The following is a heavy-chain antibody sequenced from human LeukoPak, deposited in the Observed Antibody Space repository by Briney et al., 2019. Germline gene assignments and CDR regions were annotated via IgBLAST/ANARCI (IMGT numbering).Heavy chain of an antibody. CDR2: FDPEDGET. D-gene: IGHD1-1*01. CDR3: ARGMGTYYYYYMDV. V-gene: IGHV1-24*01. J-gene: IGHJ6*03. Sequence: ASVKVSCKVSGYTLTELSMHWVRQAPGKGLEWMGGFDPEDGETIYAQKFQGRVTITADKSTSTAYMELSSLRSEDTAVYYCARGMGTYYYYYMDVWGKGTTVTVSS. CDR1: GYTLTELS.